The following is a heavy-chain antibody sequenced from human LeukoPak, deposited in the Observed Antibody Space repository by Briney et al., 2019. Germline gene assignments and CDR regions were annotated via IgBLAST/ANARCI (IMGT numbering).Heavy chain of an antibody. V-gene: IGHV3-30*04. CDR2: IHHDGSNK. D-gene: IGHD3-16*01. CDR3: AKGDKMLTWRRTYNRFDP. J-gene: IGHJ5*02. Sequence: GRSLRLSCAASGFTFSSYAMHWVRQAPGKGLDWVAFIHHDGSNKYYADSVRGRFTISRDNSKSTLYLQMNSLRAEDTAVYFCAKGDKMLTWRRTYNRFDPWGQGTLVTVSS. CDR1: GFTFSSYA.